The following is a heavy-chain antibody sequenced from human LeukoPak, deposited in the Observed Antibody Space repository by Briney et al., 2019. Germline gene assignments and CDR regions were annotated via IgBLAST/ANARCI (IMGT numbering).Heavy chain of an antibody. J-gene: IGHJ4*02. CDR1: GFTFSSYG. CDR2: ISYDGSNK. D-gene: IGHD3-9*01. V-gene: IGHV3-30*18. Sequence: PGGSLRLSCAASGFTFSSYGMHWVRQAPGKGLEWVAVISYDGSNKYYADSVKGRFTISRDNSKNTLYLQMNSLRAEDTAVYYCAKGRGDILTGYYYFDYWGRGTLVTVSS. CDR3: AKGRGDILTGYYYFDY.